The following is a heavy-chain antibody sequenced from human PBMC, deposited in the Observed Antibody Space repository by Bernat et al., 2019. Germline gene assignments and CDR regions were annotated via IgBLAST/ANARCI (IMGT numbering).Heavy chain of an antibody. J-gene: IGHJ6*03. CDR1: GFTLRTYG. CDR3: ARDNYSGYMDV. D-gene: IGHD2-21*01. Sequence: QVQLLDSGGGVVQPGGSLRLSCAASGFTLRTYGMHWVRQAPGKGLEWVAAIWYDGSNTYYGDSVKGRFTISRDNSKNTLDLQMNSLRAEDTAVYYCARDNYSGYMDVWGQGTTVTVFS. CDR2: IWYDGSNT. V-gene: IGHV3-33*01.